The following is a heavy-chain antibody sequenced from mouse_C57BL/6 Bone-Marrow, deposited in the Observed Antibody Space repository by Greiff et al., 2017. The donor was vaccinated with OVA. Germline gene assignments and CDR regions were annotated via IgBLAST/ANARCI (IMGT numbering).Heavy chain of an antibody. J-gene: IGHJ2*01. CDR1: GYTFTSYG. V-gene: IGHV1-81*01. Sequence: VQLQQSGAELARPGASVKLSCKASGYTFTSYGISWVKQRTGQGLEWIGEIYPRSGNTYYNEKFKGKATLTADKSSSTAYMELRSLTSEDSAVHFCARRGDGNFPDYWGQGTTLTVSS. CDR3: ARRGDGNFPDY. CDR2: IYPRSGNT. D-gene: IGHD2-1*01.